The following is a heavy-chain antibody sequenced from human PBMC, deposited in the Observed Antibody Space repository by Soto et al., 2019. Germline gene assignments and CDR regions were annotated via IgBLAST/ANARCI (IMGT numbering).Heavy chain of an antibody. V-gene: IGHV3-30-3*01. CDR2: ISYDGSNK. CDR1: GFTFSSYA. CDR3: ANLPDILTGPHYYGMDV. Sequence: GSLRLSCAASGFTFSSYAMHWVRQAPGKGLEWVAVISYDGSNKYYADSVKGRFTISRDNSKNTLYLQMNSLRAEDTAVYYCANLPDILTGPHYYGMDVWGQGTTVTVSS. J-gene: IGHJ6*02. D-gene: IGHD3-9*01.